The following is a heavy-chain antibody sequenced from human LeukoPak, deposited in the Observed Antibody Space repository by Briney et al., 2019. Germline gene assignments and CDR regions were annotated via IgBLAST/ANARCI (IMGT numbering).Heavy chain of an antibody. D-gene: IGHD3-9*01. CDR1: GGSISSSSYY. CDR2: FYYSGST. Sequence: SETLSLTCTVSGGSISSSSYYWGWIRQPPGKGLEWIGSFYYSGSTYYNPSLKSRVTISVDTSKNQFSLKLRSVTAADTAVYYCASGRYFDWLSSNSPFDYWDQGTLVTVSS. CDR3: ASGRYFDWLSSNSPFDY. V-gene: IGHV4-39*01. J-gene: IGHJ4*02.